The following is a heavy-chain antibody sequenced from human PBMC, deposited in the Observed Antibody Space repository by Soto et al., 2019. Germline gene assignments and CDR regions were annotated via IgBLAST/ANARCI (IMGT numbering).Heavy chain of an antibody. V-gene: IGHV1-69*01. CDR2: IIPIFDTT. CDR3: ARGGVVNTAMAYFYYYGLDV. D-gene: IGHD5-18*01. Sequence: QVQLVQSGAEVKKPGSSVKVSCKTSGDTSSSYAISWVRQAPGQGLEWMGGIIPIFDTTNYAQKFQGRVTVIADEPTSAAYMELGSMTSEDTAVYYCARGGVVNTAMAYFYYYGLDVWGQGTTVTVAS. CDR1: GDTSSSYA. J-gene: IGHJ6*02.